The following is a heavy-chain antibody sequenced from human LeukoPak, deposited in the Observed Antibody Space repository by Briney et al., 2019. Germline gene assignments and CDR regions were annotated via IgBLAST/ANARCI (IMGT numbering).Heavy chain of an antibody. CDR2: IYSDGRT. CDR3: ARDLYGDSKTDDY. J-gene: IGHJ4*02. V-gene: IGHV3-53*01. D-gene: IGHD4-17*01. Sequence: GGSLRLSCAASGFTVSTNYMSWVRQAPGKGLEWVSVIYSDGRTYYADSVKGRFTISRDNSKNTLYLQMNSLRAEDTAVYYCARDLYGDSKTDDYWGQGTLVTVSS. CDR1: GFTVSTNY.